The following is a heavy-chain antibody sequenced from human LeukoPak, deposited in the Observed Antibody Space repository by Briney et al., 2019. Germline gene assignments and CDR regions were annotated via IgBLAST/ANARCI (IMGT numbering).Heavy chain of an antibody. CDR2: IYTSGST. J-gene: IGHJ5*02. V-gene: IGHV4-4*07. Sequence: SETLSLTCTVSGGSISNDYWIWIRQSAGKGLEWIGRIYTSGSTNYNPSLKSRVTMSVDTSKNQFSLKLTSVTAADTAVYYCARQSNCGGDCYSIWFDPWGQGTLVTVSS. D-gene: IGHD2-21*02. CDR3: ARQSNCGGDCYSIWFDP. CDR1: GGSISNDY.